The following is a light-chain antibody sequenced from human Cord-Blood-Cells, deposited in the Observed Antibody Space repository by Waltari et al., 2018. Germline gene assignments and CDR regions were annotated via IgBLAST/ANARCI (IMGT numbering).Light chain of an antibody. CDR1: SSNIGSNT. V-gene: IGLV1-44*01. CDR3: AAWDDSLNGVV. CDR2: SNN. Sequence: QSVLTQPPSASRTPGQRVTISCSGSSSNIGSNTVNWYQQLPGTAPKLLIYSNNQRPSGVPDRFSGSKSGTSASLAISGLQSEDEADYYWAAWDDSLNGVVFGGGTKLTVL. J-gene: IGLJ2*01.